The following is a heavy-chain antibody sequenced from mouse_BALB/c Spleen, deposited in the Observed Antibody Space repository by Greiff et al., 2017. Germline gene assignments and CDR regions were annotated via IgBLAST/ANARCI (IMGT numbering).Heavy chain of an antibody. D-gene: IGHD2-4*01. CDR1: GFTFSSYA. J-gene: IGHJ3*01. CDR2: ISSGGST. Sequence: DVKLVESGGGLVKPGGSLKLSCAASGFTFSSYAMSWVRQTPEKRLEWVASISSGGSTYYPDSVKGRFTISRDNARNILYLQMSSLRSEDTAMYYCARGRGITTAWFAYWGQGTLVTVSA. V-gene: IGHV5-6-5*01. CDR3: ARGRGITTAWFAY.